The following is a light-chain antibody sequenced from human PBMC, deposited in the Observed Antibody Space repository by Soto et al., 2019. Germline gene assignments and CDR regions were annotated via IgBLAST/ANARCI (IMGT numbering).Light chain of an antibody. V-gene: IGKV3-20*01. CDR2: GAS. CDR1: QTVSSY. Sequence: ENVLTQSPGTLSLSPGERATLSCRASQTVSSYLTWYQQRPGQAPRLLIYGASKRATGIPDRFSGSGSGTDFTLTISRLEPEDFALYYCQQYGTSPITFGQGTRWRL. J-gene: IGKJ5*01. CDR3: QQYGTSPIT.